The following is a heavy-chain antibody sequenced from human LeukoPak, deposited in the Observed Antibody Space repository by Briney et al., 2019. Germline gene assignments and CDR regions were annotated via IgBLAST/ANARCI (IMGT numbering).Heavy chain of an antibody. CDR1: GYSISSGYY. CDR3: ARDFDFWSGYYD. D-gene: IGHD3-3*01. V-gene: IGHV4-38-2*02. Sequence: SETLSLTCTVSGYSISSGYYWCWIRQPPGKGLEWLGSIYHSGSTYYNPSVKSRVTISVDPSKNQFSLKLSSVTAADTAVYYCARDFDFWSGYYDWGQGTLVTVAS. J-gene: IGHJ4*02. CDR2: IYHSGST.